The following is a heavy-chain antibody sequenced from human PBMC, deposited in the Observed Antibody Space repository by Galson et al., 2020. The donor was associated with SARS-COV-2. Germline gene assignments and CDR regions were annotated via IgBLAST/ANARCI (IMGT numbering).Heavy chain of an antibody. V-gene: IGHV3-21*01. J-gene: IGHJ6*02. Sequence: NSGGSLRLSCAASGFPFSTSSMNWVRLAPAKGLEWFSSISTSSSYTYYVDSVKGRFSISRDNPRNSLYLQMNSLRAEDTAVYYCARDEGTRGYNYGRLYYGMDVWGQGTTVTVSS. CDR3: ARDEGTRGYNYGRLYYGMDV. CDR2: ISTSSSYT. CDR1: GFPFSTSS. D-gene: IGHD5-18*01.